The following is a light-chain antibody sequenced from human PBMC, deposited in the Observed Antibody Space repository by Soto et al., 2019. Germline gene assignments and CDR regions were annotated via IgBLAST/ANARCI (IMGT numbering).Light chain of an antibody. CDR3: LQSSSYPLT. CDR1: QGINNY. Sequence: DIQMTQSPSAMSASVGDRVTITCRASQGINNYLAWFQQKPGKVPERLIYLTSSLQNGVPSRFSGSWSGTEFTLTISSLQPEDFATYYCLQSSSYPLTFGGGTRVEI. V-gene: IGKV1-17*03. J-gene: IGKJ4*01. CDR2: LTS.